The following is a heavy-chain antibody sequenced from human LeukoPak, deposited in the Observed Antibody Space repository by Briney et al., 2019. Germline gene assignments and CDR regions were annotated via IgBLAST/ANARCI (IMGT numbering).Heavy chain of an antibody. J-gene: IGHJ3*02. CDR2: IYYSGST. V-gene: IGHV4-59*01. CDR3: ARGGYYYDSSGYYLDAIDI. Sequence: SETLSLTCTVSGGSISSYYWSWIRQPPGKGLEWIGYIYYSGSTNYNPSLRSRVSISVDTSKNQFSLKLSSVTAADTAVYYCARGGYYYDSSGYYLDAIDIWGQGTMVTVSS. D-gene: IGHD3-22*01. CDR1: GGSISSYY.